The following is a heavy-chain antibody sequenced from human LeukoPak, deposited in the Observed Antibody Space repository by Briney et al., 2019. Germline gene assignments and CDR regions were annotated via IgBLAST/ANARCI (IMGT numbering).Heavy chain of an antibody. D-gene: IGHD3-9*01. J-gene: IGHJ6*03. Sequence: GGSLRLSCAASGFTLSSYCMSWVRQAPGKGLEWVANIKQDGTEKYNVDSVKGRFTISRDNAKNSLYLQMNSLRAEDTAVYYCARGDRYYDILTGHYSDYYYYYMDVWGKGTTVTVSS. CDR3: ARGDRYYDILTGHYSDYYYYYMDV. V-gene: IGHV3-7*01. CDR1: GFTLSSYC. CDR2: IKQDGTEK.